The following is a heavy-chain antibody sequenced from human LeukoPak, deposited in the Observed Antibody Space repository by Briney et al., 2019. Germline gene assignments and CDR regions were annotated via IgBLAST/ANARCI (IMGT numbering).Heavy chain of an antibody. CDR2: ISSSGSIM. CDR3: ARDSETAGEFFDY. J-gene: IGHJ4*02. Sequence: GGSLRLSCAASGFTFSAYEMNWVRQAPGKGLEWVSYISSSGSIMNYADSVKGRFTISRDNAKNSLYLQMNSLRAEDTAVYYCARDSETAGEFFDYWGQGTMVTVSS. V-gene: IGHV3-48*03. D-gene: IGHD2-21*01. CDR1: GFTFSAYE.